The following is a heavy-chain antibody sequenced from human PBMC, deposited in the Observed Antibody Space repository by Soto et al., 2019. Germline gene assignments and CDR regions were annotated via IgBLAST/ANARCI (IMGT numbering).Heavy chain of an antibody. Sequence: EVQLVESGGGLVQPGGSLRLSCAASGFTFSSYEMNWVRQAPGKGLEWVSYISSSGSTIYYADSVKGRFTISRDNAKNSLYLQMNSLRAEDTAVYYCARDLHSNNQLLRPYYFDYWGQGTLVTVSS. J-gene: IGHJ4*02. CDR2: ISSSGSTI. V-gene: IGHV3-48*03. CDR3: ARDLHSNNQLLRPYYFDY. CDR1: GFTFSSYE. D-gene: IGHD1-26*01.